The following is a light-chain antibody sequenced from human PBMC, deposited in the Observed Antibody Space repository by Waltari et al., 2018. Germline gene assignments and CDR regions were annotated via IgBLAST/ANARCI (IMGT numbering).Light chain of an antibody. Sequence: QSVLTQPPSVPGAPGQRVTISCPGSGSNIGAGYDVHWYQQLPGKAPKLRIYGTSTRPLGVPDRYFGSQSGTSASLAITGLQAEDEADYYCQSYDTSLSVVFGGGTKLTVL. CDR3: QSYDTSLSVV. CDR2: GTS. J-gene: IGLJ2*01. V-gene: IGLV1-40*01. CDR1: GSNIGAGYD.